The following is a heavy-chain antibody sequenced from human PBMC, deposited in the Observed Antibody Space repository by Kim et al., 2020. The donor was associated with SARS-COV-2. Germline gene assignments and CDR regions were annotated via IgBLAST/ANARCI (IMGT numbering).Heavy chain of an antibody. D-gene: IGHD2-2*01. CDR2: IYYSGST. Sequence: SETLSLTCTVSGGSVSSGSYYWSWIRQPPGKGLEWIGYIYYSGSTNYNPSLKSRVTISVDTSKNQFSLKLSSVTAADTAVYYCAGERIVVVPAALYNWFDPWGQGTLVTVSS. CDR3: AGERIVVVPAALYNWFDP. CDR1: GGSVSSGSYY. J-gene: IGHJ5*02. V-gene: IGHV4-61*01.